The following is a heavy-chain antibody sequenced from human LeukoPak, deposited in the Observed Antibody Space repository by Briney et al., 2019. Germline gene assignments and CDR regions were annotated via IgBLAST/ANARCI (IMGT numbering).Heavy chain of an antibody. D-gene: IGHD2-15*01. Sequence: GGSLRLSCAASGFTFSSYAMSWVRQAPGKGLEWVSAISGSGGSTYYADSVKGRFTISRDNSKNTLYLQMNSLRAEDTAVYYCAKAFMLVVVVAAHFDYWGQGTLVTVSS. J-gene: IGHJ4*02. CDR3: AKAFMLVVVVAAHFDY. CDR2: ISGSGGST. V-gene: IGHV3-23*01. CDR1: GFTFSSYA.